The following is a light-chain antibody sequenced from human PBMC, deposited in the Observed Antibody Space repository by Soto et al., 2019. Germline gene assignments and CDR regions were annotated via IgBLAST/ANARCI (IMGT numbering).Light chain of an antibody. V-gene: IGLV2-14*01. Sequence: QSAMTQPASVSGSPGQSITISCTGTSRDVGDYNYVSWYQQHPGKAPKLMIYYVSNRPSGVSNRVSGSKSGNTASLTISGLQAEDEADYYCSSYTSSSTLVVFGTGTKRTV. CDR1: SRDVGDYNY. CDR2: YVS. CDR3: SSYTSSSTLVV. J-gene: IGLJ1*01.